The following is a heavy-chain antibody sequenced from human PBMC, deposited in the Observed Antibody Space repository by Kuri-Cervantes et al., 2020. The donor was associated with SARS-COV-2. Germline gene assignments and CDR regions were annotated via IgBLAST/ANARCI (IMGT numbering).Heavy chain of an antibody. CDR3: ARDVAVVPAAMVPKYFQH. Sequence: ASVKVSCKASGYTFTSYAMNWVRQAPGQGLEWMGGIIPILGIANYAQKLQGRVTMTTDTSTSTAYMELRSLRSDDTAVYYCARDVAVVPAAMVPKYFQHWGQGTLVTVSS. V-gene: IGHV1-18*01. J-gene: IGHJ1*01. CDR2: IIPILGIA. D-gene: IGHD2-2*01. CDR1: GYTFTSYA.